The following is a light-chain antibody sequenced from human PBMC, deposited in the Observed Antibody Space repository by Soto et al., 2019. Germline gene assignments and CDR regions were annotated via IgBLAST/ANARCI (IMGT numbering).Light chain of an antibody. CDR1: QSISSY. J-gene: IGKJ5*01. Sequence: DIQMTQSPSSLSASVGDRVTITCRASQSISSYLNWYQQKPGKAPKLLIYAASSLQSGVPSRFSGSGSGTDFTLTISSLQPDDFATYHCQQSYSTPVTFGQGTRLEIK. CDR3: QQSYSTPVT. CDR2: AAS. V-gene: IGKV1-39*01.